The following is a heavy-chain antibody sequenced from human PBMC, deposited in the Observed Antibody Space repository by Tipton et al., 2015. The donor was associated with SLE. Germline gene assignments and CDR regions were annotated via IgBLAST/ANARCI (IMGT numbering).Heavy chain of an antibody. Sequence: TLSLTCAVYGGSFSGYYWSWIRQPPGKGLEWIGEINHRRSSKYNPSLKSRVTISVDRSKNQFSLRLQSVTAADTAVYYCAGRQAAFDSWGQGTLVIVSP. CDR2: INHRRSS. V-gene: IGHV4-34*01. D-gene: IGHD2-15*01. J-gene: IGHJ4*02. CDR3: AGRQAAFDS. CDR1: GGSFSGYY.